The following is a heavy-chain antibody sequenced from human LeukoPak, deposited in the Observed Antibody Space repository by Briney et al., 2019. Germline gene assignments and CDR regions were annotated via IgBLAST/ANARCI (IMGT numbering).Heavy chain of an antibody. CDR1: GFTFSSYS. CDR2: ISSSSSYI. D-gene: IGHD6-13*01. J-gene: IGHJ4*02. V-gene: IGHV3-21*01. Sequence: GGSLRLSCAASGFTFSSYSMNWVRQAPGKGLEWVSSISSSSSYIHYADSVKGRFTISRDNAKNSLYLQMNSLRAEDTAVYYCASYGYSSFYFDYWGQGTLVTVSS. CDR3: ASYGYSSFYFDY.